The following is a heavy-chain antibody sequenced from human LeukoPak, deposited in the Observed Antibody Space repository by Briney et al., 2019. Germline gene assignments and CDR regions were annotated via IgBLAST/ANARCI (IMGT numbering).Heavy chain of an antibody. J-gene: IGHJ4*02. Sequence: PGGSLRLSCAASGFTFSSYGVHWVRQAPGKGLEWMAVISYEGSNKYCADSVKGRFTISRDNSKNTLYLQLKSLRADDTAVYDCAKDAGAGLTYYCDSSGYYSTGGCDFWGQGTRDPLSS. D-gene: IGHD3-22*01. CDR3: AKDAGAGLTYYCDSSGYYSTGGCDF. V-gene: IGHV3-30*18. CDR2: ISYEGSNK. CDR1: GFTFSSYG.